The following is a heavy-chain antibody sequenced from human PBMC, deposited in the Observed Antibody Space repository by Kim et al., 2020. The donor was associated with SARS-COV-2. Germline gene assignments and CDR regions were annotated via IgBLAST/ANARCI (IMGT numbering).Heavy chain of an antibody. CDR1: GYTFTSYG. D-gene: IGHD6-13*01. CDR2: ISAYNGNT. Sequence: ASVKVSCKASGYTFTSYGISWVRQAPGQGLEWMGWISAYNGNTNYAQKLQGRVTMTTDTSTSTAYMELRSLRSDDTAVYYCARLAAAGPWTLYYFDYWGQGTLVTVSS. J-gene: IGHJ4*02. V-gene: IGHV1-18*01. CDR3: ARLAAAGPWTLYYFDY.